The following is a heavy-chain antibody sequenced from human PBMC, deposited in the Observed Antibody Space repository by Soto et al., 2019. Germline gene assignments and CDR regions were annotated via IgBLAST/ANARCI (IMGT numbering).Heavy chain of an antibody. D-gene: IGHD7-27*01. V-gene: IGHV4-61*08. Sequence: QVELKESGPGLVKPSETLSLTCTVSGGSVSSGGFYYHWIRQPPGKGLEWIGYVYHGGFTNYSPSLKSRLTIAVDTSATRIALKLASVTSVATDVYYCARQTSPWGFDVWGQGTTVTVSS. CDR2: VYHGGFT. CDR1: GGSVSSGGFY. J-gene: IGHJ6*02. CDR3: ARQTSPWGFDV.